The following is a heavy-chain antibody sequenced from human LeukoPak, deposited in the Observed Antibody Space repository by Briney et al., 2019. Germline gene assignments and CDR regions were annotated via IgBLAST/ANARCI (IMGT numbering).Heavy chain of an antibody. D-gene: IGHD2-2*01. V-gene: IGHV4-39*07. Sequence: TSETLSLTCTVSGDSISTTSYFWAWVRQPPGGGLEWIASIYYSGTTYYKSSLKSRVMISIERSKNHFSLNMNSLTAAGTALYYCARVYSSTHNWFDTWGQGIHVTVSS. CDR3: ARVYSSTHNWFDT. CDR1: GDSISTTSYF. J-gene: IGHJ5*02. CDR2: IYYSGTT.